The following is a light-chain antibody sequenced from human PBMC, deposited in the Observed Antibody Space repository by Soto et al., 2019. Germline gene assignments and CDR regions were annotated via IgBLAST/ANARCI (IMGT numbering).Light chain of an antibody. CDR2: YDS. CDR3: QVWDSSSDHAV. CDR1: NIGSES. J-gene: IGLJ2*01. V-gene: IGLV3-21*04. Sequence: SYELTQPPSVSVAPGSTARITCGGNNIGSESVHWYQQKPGQAPVVVIYYDSDRPSGIPERFSGSKSGNTATLTISRVEAGDEADYYCQVWDSSSDHAVFGGRTKLTVL.